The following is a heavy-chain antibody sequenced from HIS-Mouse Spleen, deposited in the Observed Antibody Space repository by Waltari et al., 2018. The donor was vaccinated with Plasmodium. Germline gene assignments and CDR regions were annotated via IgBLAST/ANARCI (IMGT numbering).Heavy chain of an antibody. CDR2: INHSGST. CDR3: ARGLRGHYWYFDL. Sequence: QVQLQQWGAGLLKPSETLSLTCAVYGGSFSGYYWSWIRQPPGRGLEWIGEINHSGSTNDNPARKSRGTISVDTSKNQFSLKLSSVTAADTAVYYCARGLRGHYWYFDLWGRGTLVTVSS. CDR1: GGSFSGYY. V-gene: IGHV4-34*01. D-gene: IGHD3-10*01. J-gene: IGHJ2*01.